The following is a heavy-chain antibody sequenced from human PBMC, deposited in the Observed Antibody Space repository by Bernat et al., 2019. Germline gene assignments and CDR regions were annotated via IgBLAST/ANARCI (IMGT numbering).Heavy chain of an antibody. Sequence: QVQLVESGGGVVQPGRSLRLSCAASGFTFSSYAMHWVRQAPGKGLEWVAVISYDGSNTYYVDSVKGRFTISRDNSKNTLYLQMNSLRAEDTAVYYCARGQQWLVLGGYFDLWGRGTLVTVSS. D-gene: IGHD6-19*01. V-gene: IGHV3-30-3*01. CDR1: GFTFSSYA. J-gene: IGHJ2*01. CDR3: ARGQQWLVLGGYFDL. CDR2: ISYDGSNT.